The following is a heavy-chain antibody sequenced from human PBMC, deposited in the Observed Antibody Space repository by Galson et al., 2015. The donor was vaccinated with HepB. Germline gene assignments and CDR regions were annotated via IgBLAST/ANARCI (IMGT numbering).Heavy chain of an antibody. V-gene: IGHV5-10-1*01. J-gene: IGHJ6*02. CDR1: GYSFTSYW. Sequence: QSGAEVKKPGESLRISCKGSGYSFTSYWISWVRQMPEKGLEWMGRIDPSDSYTNYSPSFQGHVTVSADKSISTAYLQWSSLKASDTAMYYCARAVDSGYATVYGMDVWGQGTTVTVSS. CDR2: IDPSDSYT. CDR3: ARAVDSGYATVYGMDV. D-gene: IGHD5-12*01.